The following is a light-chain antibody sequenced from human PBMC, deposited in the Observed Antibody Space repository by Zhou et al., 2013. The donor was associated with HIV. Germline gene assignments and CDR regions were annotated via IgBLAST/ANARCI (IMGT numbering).Light chain of an antibody. CDR2: LGS. Sequence: DIVMTQSPLSLPVTPGEPASISCRSSQSLLHSNRYHYLDWYLQKPGQSPQLLIYLGSNRASGVPDRFSGSGSGTDFTLKISRVEAEDVGVYYCMQALQTPYSFGQGTKLEIK. J-gene: IGKJ2*03. V-gene: IGKV2-28*01. CDR3: MQALQTPYS. CDR1: QSLLHSNRYHY.